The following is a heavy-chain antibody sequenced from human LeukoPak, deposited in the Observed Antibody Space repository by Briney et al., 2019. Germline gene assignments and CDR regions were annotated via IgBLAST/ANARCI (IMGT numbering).Heavy chain of an antibody. CDR1: GFTFNSYA. J-gene: IGHJ4*02. CDR3: AKRLGDY. Sequence: GGSLRLSCAASGFTFNSYAMSWVRQAPGKGLEWVSSISGSGGTTYYADSVKGRFSISRDDSKNTLYLQMSSLRAEDTAVYYCAKRLGDYWGQGTLVTVSS. V-gene: IGHV3-23*01. CDR2: ISGSGGTT. D-gene: IGHD3-10*01.